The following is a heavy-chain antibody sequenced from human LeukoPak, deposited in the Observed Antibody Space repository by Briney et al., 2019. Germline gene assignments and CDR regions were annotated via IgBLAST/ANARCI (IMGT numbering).Heavy chain of an antibody. CDR2: INPNRGGT. Sequence: ASVKVSCKASGYTFTGYYMHWVRQAPGQGLEWMGWINPNRGGTNYAQKFEGRVTMTRDTSISTAYMELSRLRSDDTAVYYCARGARWNDFWSGGYGMDVWGQGTTVTVSS. D-gene: IGHD3-3*01. V-gene: IGHV1-2*02. J-gene: IGHJ6*02. CDR1: GYTFTGYY. CDR3: ARGARWNDFWSGGYGMDV.